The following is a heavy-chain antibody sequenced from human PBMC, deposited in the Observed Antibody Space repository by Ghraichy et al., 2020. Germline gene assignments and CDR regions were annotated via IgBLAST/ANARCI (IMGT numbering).Heavy chain of an antibody. J-gene: IGHJ4*02. CDR2: ISYDGTNK. D-gene: IGHD6-19*01. CDR1: GFTFSTYG. V-gene: IGHV3-30*03. CDR3: AARHSSGWYYLDS. Sequence: GGSLRLSCAASGFTFSTYGMHWVRQAPGKGLEWVAVISYDGTNKYYADSVKGRFTISRDNSKNTLYLQMNSLRAEDTAMYYCAARHSSGWYYLDSWGQGTLVTVSS.